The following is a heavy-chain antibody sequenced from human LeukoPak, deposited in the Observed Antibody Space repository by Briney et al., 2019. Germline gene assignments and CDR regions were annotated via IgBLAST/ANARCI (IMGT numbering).Heavy chain of an antibody. Sequence: ASVKVSCKASGYIFSNYGISWVRQAPGHGLEWMGWISSAGNTNYAPKFQGRVTMTRDTSTSTVYMELSSLRSEDTAVCYCARLPRYSSGWYDYWGQGTLVTVSS. CDR1: GYIFSNYG. CDR2: ISSAGNT. J-gene: IGHJ4*02. D-gene: IGHD6-19*01. CDR3: ARLPRYSSGWYDY. V-gene: IGHV1-18*01.